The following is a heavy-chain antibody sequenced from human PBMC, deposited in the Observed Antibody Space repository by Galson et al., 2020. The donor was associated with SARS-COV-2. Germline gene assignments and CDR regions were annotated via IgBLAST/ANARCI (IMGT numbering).Heavy chain of an antibody. CDR3: AGRVAGAGSLHI. J-gene: IGHJ3*02. D-gene: IGHD6-13*01. CDR1: GDSVSSNSAA. V-gene: IGHV6-1*01. CDR2: TYYRSQWST. Sequence: SQTISLTCAISGDSVSSNSAAWTWISQSPSRGLEWLGRTYYRSQWSTDYAVSVKSRITINPDTSKNQFSLQLNSVTPEDTAIYYCAGRVAGAGSLHIWGQGTMVIVSS.